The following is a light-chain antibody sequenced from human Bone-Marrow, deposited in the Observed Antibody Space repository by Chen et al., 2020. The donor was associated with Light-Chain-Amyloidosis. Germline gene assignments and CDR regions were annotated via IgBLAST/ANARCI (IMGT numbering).Light chain of an antibody. CDR1: NIGSTS. J-gene: IGLJ3*02. CDR2: DDG. Sequence: SYVLTQPSSVSVAPGQTATIACGGNNIGSTSVHWYQQTPGQAPLLVVYDDGDRPSGIPERWSGSNSGNTATLPISRVEAGDEADYSCQVWDRSSDRPVFGGGTKLTVL. CDR3: QVWDRSSDRPV. V-gene: IGLV3-21*02.